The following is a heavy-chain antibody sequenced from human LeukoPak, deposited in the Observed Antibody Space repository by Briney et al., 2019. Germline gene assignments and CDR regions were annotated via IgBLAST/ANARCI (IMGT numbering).Heavy chain of an antibody. V-gene: IGHV4-34*01. CDR2: VSHSGST. J-gene: IGHJ5*02. CDR3: ARHYGP. CDR1: GGSFSDYF. D-gene: IGHD3-16*01. Sequence: SETLSLTCAVYGGSFSDYFWSWIRQPPGKGLEWIGEVSHSGSTTYNPSLRSRVTISGGTSKKQFSLKLNSVTAADTAVYYCARHYGPWGQGTLVTVSS.